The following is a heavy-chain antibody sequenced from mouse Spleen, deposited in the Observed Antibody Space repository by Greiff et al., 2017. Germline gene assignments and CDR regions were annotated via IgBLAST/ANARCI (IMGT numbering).Heavy chain of an antibody. D-gene: IGHD1-1*01. J-gene: IGHJ2*01. V-gene: IGHV1-19*01. CDR1: GYTFTDYY. CDR2: INPYNGGT. CDR3: ARRNYYGSSSSFDY. Sequence: VQLQQSGPVLVKPGASVKMSCKASGYTFTDYYMNWVKQSHGKSLEWIGVINPYNGGTSYNQKFKGKATLTVDKSSSTAYMELNSLTSEDSAVYYCARRNYYGSSSSFDYWGQGTTLTVSS.